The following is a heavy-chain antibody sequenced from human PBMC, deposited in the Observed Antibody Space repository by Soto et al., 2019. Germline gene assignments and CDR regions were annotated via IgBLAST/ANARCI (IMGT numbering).Heavy chain of an antibody. J-gene: IGHJ6*01. D-gene: IGHD1-1*01. Sequence: QVQLVQSGAEVKKPGASVKVSCKASGYTFTSYDINWVRQATGQGLEWMGWMNPNSGNTGYAQKFQGKDTMTRNTYISTAYMELSSLRSEDTAVYYCAGEWTGTTSMDVWGQGNTVTVSS. CDR3: AGEWTGTTSMDV. V-gene: IGHV1-8*01. CDR1: GYTFTSYD. CDR2: MNPNSGNT.